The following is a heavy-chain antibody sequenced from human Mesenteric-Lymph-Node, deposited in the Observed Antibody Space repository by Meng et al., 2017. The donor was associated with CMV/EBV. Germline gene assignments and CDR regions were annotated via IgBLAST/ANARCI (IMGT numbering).Heavy chain of an antibody. CDR1: GGSVSSGSYY. J-gene: IGHJ6*02. D-gene: IGHD3-16*01. V-gene: IGHV3-20*04. CDR2: INWNGGST. CDR3: ARALGDHYYYYGMDV. Sequence: ETLSLTCTVSGGSVSSGSYYWSWVRQAPGKGLEWVSGINWNGGSTGYADSVKGRFTISRDNAKNSLYLQMNSLRAEDTALYYCARALGDHYYYYGMDVWGQGTTVTVSS.